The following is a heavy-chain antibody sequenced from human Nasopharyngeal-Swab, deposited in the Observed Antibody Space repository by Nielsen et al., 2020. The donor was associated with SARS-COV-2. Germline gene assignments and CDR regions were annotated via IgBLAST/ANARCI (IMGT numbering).Heavy chain of an antibody. CDR2: INHSGST. D-gene: IGHD3-10*01. CDR1: GGSFSGYY. Sequence: SETLSLTCAVYGGSFSGYYWSWIRQPPGKGLEWIGEINHSGSTYYNPSLKSRVTISVDTSKNQFSLKLSSVTAADTAVYYCARKPPYYYGSGSYHLEFDYWGQGTLVTVSS. J-gene: IGHJ4*02. CDR3: ARKPPYYYGSGSYHLEFDY. V-gene: IGHV4-34*01.